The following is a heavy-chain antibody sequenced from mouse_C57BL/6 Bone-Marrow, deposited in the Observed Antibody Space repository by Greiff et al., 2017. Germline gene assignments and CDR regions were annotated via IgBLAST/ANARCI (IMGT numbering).Heavy chain of an antibody. J-gene: IGHJ1*03. CDR1: GFTFSSYA. CDR2: ISDGGSYT. V-gene: IGHV5-4*03. D-gene: IGHD2-4*01. Sequence: EVMLVESGGGLVKPGGSLKLSCAASGFTFSSYAMSWVRQTPEKRLEWVATISDGGSYTYYPDNVKGRFTISRDNAKNNLYLQMSHLESEDTAMYYCERARLRYWYFDVWGTGTTVTVSS. CDR3: ERARLRYWYFDV.